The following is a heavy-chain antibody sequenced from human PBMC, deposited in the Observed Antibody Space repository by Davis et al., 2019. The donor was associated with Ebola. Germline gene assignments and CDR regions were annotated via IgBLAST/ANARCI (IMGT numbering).Heavy chain of an antibody. CDR2: ISGSGGST. CDR1: GFTFSSYA. Sequence: GESLKISCAASGFTFSSYAMSWVRQAPGKGLEWVSAISGSGGSTYYADSVKGRFTISRDNAKNSLYLQMNSLRAEDTALYYCTKDIVEYSSSSGAFDIWGQGTMVTVSS. CDR3: TKDIVEYSSSSGAFDI. J-gene: IGHJ3*02. V-gene: IGHV3-23*01. D-gene: IGHD6-13*01.